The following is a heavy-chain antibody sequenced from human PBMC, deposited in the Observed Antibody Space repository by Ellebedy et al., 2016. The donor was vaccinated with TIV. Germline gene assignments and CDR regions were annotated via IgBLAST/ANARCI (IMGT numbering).Heavy chain of an antibody. J-gene: IGHJ4*02. CDR3: AKDRRDGWSLDY. D-gene: IGHD4-17*01. CDR1: GFLFNKNG. Sequence: PGGSLRLSCAASGFLFNKNGIHWVRQAPGKGLEWVTFISDNGRNIYYADSVKGRFTISRDNAKNTVHLQMNSLRVEDTAVYYCAKDRRDGWSLDYWGQGALVTVPS. CDR2: ISDNGRNI. V-gene: IGHV3-30*18.